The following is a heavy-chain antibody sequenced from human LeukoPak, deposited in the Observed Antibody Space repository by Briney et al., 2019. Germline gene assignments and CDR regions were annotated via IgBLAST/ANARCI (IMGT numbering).Heavy chain of an antibody. CDR1: GGTFSSYA. CDR2: INPSGGST. J-gene: IGHJ5*02. V-gene: IGHV1-46*01. Sequence: ASVKVSCKASGGTFSSYAISWVRQAPGQGLEWMGIINPSGGSTSYAQKFQGRVTMTRDTSTSTVYMELSSLRSEDTAVYYCARDHNFRDYYDSSGYLNWFDPWGQGTLVTVSS. CDR3: ARDHNFRDYYDSSGYLNWFDP. D-gene: IGHD3-22*01.